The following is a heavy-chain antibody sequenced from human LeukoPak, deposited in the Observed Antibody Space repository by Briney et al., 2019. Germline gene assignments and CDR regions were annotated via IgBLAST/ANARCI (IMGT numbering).Heavy chain of an antibody. Sequence: ASVKVSCKASGDTFTGYYVHWVRQAPGQGLEWMGRIHPNTGSTHYAEKSEGRATMTRDTSITTAYTELTRLRSDNTAVYYCARAPLYTSGWYYFNSWGQGTLVTVSS. CDR2: IHPNTGST. CDR1: GDTFTGYY. D-gene: IGHD6-19*01. J-gene: IGHJ4*02. V-gene: IGHV1-2*06. CDR3: ARAPLYTSGWYYFNS.